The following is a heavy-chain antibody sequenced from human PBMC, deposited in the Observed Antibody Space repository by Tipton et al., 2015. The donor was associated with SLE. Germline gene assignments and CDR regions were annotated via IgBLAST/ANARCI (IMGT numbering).Heavy chain of an antibody. CDR2: IYNTGST. D-gene: IGHD1-1*01. CDR3: ARRTGTTGGAFDI. Sequence: TLSLTCTVSGGSISSYYWSWIRQPPGKGLECIGYIYNTGSTNYNPSLKGRVTISADTSKNEFSLKLNSVTAADTAVYYCARRTGTTGGAFDIWGQGTMVTVSS. V-gene: IGHV4-4*09. J-gene: IGHJ3*02. CDR1: GGSISSYY.